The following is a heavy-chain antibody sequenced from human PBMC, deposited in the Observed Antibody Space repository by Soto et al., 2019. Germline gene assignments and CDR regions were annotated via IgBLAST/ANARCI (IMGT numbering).Heavy chain of an antibody. Sequence: EVQLVESGGGLVKPGGSLRLSCAASGFTSSWYNMNWVRQAPGKGLEWVSSISSSSTYIYYADSVKGRFAISRDNAKNSLYLQMNSLRAEDTAVYYCVPYYFASLDYWGQGTLVTVSS. CDR1: GFTSSWYN. J-gene: IGHJ4*02. CDR2: ISSSSTYI. D-gene: IGHD3-22*01. V-gene: IGHV3-21*01. CDR3: VPYYFASLDY.